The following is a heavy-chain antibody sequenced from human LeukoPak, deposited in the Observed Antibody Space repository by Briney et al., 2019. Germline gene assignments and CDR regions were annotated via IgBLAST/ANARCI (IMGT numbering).Heavy chain of an antibody. Sequence: GGSLRLSCAASGFTFDDYAMHWVRQAPGKGLEWVSLIGWDGGSTYYGDSVKGRFTISRDNSKNSLYLQMNSLRAEDTALYYCAKDTGYYYDSSNYWNWGQGTLVTVSS. J-gene: IGHJ4*02. V-gene: IGHV3-43D*03. CDR1: GFTFDDYA. D-gene: IGHD3-22*01. CDR2: IGWDGGST. CDR3: AKDTGYYYDSSNYWN.